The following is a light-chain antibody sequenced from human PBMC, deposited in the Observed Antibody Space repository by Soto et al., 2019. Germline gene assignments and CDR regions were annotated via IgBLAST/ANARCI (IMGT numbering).Light chain of an antibody. V-gene: IGLV1-40*01. CDR2: ANL. Sequence: QSVLTQPPSASGTPGQRVTISCTGTSSNIGAGFDVHWYQQLPGTAPKLIIFANLNRPSGVPDRFSGSKSGTSASLAVTGLQAEDEADYFCQSYDRGLSAWVFGGGTKLTVL. CDR1: SSNIGAGFD. CDR3: QSYDRGLSAWV. J-gene: IGLJ3*02.